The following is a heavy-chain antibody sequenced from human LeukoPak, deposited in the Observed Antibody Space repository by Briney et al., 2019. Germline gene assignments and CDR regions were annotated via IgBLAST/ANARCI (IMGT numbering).Heavy chain of an antibody. V-gene: IGHV4-34*01. D-gene: IGHD3-3*01. CDR1: GGSFSGFY. Sequence: SETLSLTCAVYGGSFSGFYWSWIRHVPGKGLEWIGEINYTGSTSYNPSLKSRVTISVDTSKNRFSLKLSPVTAADTAVYYCARSVGYDFWSGYLGGYYYYYYMDVWGKGTTVTVSS. CDR3: ARSVGYDFWSGYLGGYYYYYYMDV. CDR2: INYTGST. J-gene: IGHJ6*03.